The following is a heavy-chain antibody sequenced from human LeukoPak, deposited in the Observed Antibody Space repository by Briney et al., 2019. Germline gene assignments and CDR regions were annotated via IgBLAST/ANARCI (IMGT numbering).Heavy chain of an antibody. Sequence: GGSLRLSCAASGFTVSSNYMSWVRQAPGKGLEWVSVIYSGGGTFYADSVKGRFTISRDNSKNTLFLQMNGLRAEDTAVYYCARWYGDYEIGAFDIWGQGTMVTVSS. D-gene: IGHD4-17*01. CDR1: GFTVSSNY. CDR3: ARWYGDYEIGAFDI. CDR2: IYSGGGT. J-gene: IGHJ3*02. V-gene: IGHV3-66*01.